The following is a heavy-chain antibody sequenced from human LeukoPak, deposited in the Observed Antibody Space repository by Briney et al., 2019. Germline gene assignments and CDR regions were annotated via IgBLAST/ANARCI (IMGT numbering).Heavy chain of an antibody. J-gene: IGHJ4*02. D-gene: IGHD2-8*01. CDR3: ARVTSRLGVCDY. V-gene: IGHV4-59*08. Sequence: PSETLSLTCTVSGGSISSYYWSWIRQPPGKGLEWIGYIYYSGSTNYNPSLKSRVTISVDTSKNHFSLKLSSVTAADTAVYNCARVTSRLGVCDYWGQGTLVTVSS. CDR1: GGSISSYY. CDR2: IYYSGST.